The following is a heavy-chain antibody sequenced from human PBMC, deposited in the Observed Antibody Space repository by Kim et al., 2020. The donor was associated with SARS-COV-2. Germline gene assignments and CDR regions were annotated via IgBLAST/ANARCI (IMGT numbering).Heavy chain of an antibody. J-gene: IGHJ6*02. CDR3: ASSLPGIVVVTANYYYYGMDV. V-gene: IGHV3-66*01. CDR2: IYSGGST. D-gene: IGHD2-21*02. CDR1: GFTVSSNY. Sequence: GGSLRLSCAASGFTVSSNYMSWVRQAPGKGLEWVSVIYSGGSTYYADSVKGRFTISRDNSKNTLYLQMNSLRAEDTAVYYCASSLPGIVVVTANYYYYGMDVWGQGTTVTVSS.